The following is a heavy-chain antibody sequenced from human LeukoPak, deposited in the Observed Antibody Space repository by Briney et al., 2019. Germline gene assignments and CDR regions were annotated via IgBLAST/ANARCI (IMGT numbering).Heavy chain of an antibody. D-gene: IGHD3-22*01. J-gene: IGHJ4*02. CDR2: IRSKAYGGTT. V-gene: IGHV3-49*04. CDR1: GFTFGDYA. Sequence: PGGSLRLSCTASGFTFGDYAMSWVRQAPGKGLEWVGFIRSKAYGGTTEYAASVKGRFTISRDDSKSIAYLQMNSLKTEDTAVYYCTRAGYYDSRDSWDYWGQGTLVTVSS. CDR3: TRAGYYDSRDSWDY.